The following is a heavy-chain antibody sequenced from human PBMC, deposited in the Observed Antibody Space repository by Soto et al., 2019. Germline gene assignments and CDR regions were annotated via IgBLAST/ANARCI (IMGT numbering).Heavy chain of an antibody. D-gene: IGHD3-3*01. CDR3: ARGGITIFGVANYYYYGMDV. Sequence: SDTMDLTSAFYGGSFSGYYWSWIRQPPGNGLDWIGEINHSGSTNYNPSLKSRVTISVDTSKNQFSLKLSSVTAADTAVYYCARGGITIFGVANYYYYGMDVWGQGTTVTVSS. CDR2: INHSGST. J-gene: IGHJ6*02. V-gene: IGHV4-34*01. CDR1: GGSFSGYY.